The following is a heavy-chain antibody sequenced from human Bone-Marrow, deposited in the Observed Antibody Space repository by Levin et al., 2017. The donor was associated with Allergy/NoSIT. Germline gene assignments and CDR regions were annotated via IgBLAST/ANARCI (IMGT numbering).Heavy chain of an antibody. D-gene: IGHD6-25*01. J-gene: IGHJ1*01. Sequence: GESLKISCRASGYSFTNSGLNWVRQARGQGLEWMGWISAYNGNTYYAQKFQDRVTMTTDTSTTTAYMELRSLRSDDTAVYYCAISRRQRAEYFHHWGQGTLITVSS. CDR2: ISAYNGNT. V-gene: IGHV1-18*01. CDR3: AISRRQRAEYFHH. CDR1: GYSFTNSG.